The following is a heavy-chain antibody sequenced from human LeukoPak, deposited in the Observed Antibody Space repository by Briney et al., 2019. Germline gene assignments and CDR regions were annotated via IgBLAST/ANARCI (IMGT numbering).Heavy chain of an antibody. V-gene: IGHV1-69*05. D-gene: IGHD6-6*01. CDR2: IIPIFGTA. CDR3: ARDRSFSSPDAFDI. Sequence: SVKVSRKASGGTFSTYAISWVRQAPGQGLEWMGGIIPIFGTANYAQKFQGRVTITTDESTSTVYMELSGLRSEDTAVYYCARDRSFSSPDAFDIWGQGTMVTVSS. J-gene: IGHJ3*02. CDR1: GGTFSTYA.